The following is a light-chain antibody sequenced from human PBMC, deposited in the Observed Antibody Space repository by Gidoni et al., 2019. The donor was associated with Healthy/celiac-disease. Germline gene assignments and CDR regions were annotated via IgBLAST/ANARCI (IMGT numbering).Light chain of an antibody. Sequence: EIVLTQSPATLSVSPGETATLSRRASQSVSSYLAWYQQQPGQAPRLLIYDASTRSTGIPARCSGSGSGTDFTLTISSLEPEDFAVYYCQRRSNWSLTFGGGTKVEIK. J-gene: IGKJ4*01. CDR3: QRRSNWSLT. V-gene: IGKV3-11*01. CDR2: DAS. CDR1: QSVSSY.